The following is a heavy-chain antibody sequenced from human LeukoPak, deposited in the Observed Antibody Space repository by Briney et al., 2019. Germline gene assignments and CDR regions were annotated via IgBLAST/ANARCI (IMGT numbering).Heavy chain of an antibody. CDR3: ARLGTGYSLSY. J-gene: IGHJ4*02. Sequence: ASVKVSCKASGYSFTAYSIVWVRQAPGQGLEWMGWIHPHSGGTAYGKTFQGRVTMTRDTSISTAYMELNRHASDDAAVYYCARLGTGYSLSYWGQGTLVTVSS. CDR2: IHPHSGGT. D-gene: IGHD5-18*01. CDR1: GYSFTAYS. V-gene: IGHV1-2*02.